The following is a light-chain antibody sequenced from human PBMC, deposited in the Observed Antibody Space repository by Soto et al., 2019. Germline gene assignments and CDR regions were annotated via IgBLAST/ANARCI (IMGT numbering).Light chain of an antibody. CDR3: QLYKMYPVT. CDR2: KVS. CDR1: QSISPW. Sequence: DIQMTQSPSTLSASIGDRVTITCRASQSISPWLAWYQQKPGKSPKLLIYKVSNLESGVPSRFSGSGSRTEFTLTISSLQPDDFATYYCQLYKMYPVTFGGGTKVDI. V-gene: IGKV1-5*03. J-gene: IGKJ4*01.